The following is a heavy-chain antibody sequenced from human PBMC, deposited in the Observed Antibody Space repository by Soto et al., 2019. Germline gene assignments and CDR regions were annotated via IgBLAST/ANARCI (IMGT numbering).Heavy chain of an antibody. J-gene: IGHJ6*03. Sequence: EVQLLESGGGLVQPGGSLRLSCAASGFTFSSYAMSWVRQAPGKGLEWVSAISGSGGSTYYADSVKGRFTISRDNSKNPLYLQMNSLRAEDTAVYYCAKVGSGYDLNYYYYMDVWGKGTTVTVSS. V-gene: IGHV3-23*01. CDR2: ISGSGGST. D-gene: IGHD5-12*01. CDR3: AKVGSGYDLNYYYYMDV. CDR1: GFTFSSYA.